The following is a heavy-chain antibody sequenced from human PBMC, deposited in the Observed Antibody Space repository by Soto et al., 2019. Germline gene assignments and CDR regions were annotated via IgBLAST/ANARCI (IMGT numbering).Heavy chain of an antibody. CDR2: IWYDGSNQ. Sequence: LRLSCAPSVFTFSTYGMHWVRQAPGKGLEWVAVIWYDGSNQYYADSVKGRFTISRDNSKSMLYLQMNSLRAEDTAVYYCARDLGAFNYGSAYFDYWGQGTPVTVS. D-gene: IGHD3-10*01. CDR1: VFTFSTYG. CDR3: ARDLGAFNYGSAYFDY. J-gene: IGHJ4*02. V-gene: IGHV3-33*01.